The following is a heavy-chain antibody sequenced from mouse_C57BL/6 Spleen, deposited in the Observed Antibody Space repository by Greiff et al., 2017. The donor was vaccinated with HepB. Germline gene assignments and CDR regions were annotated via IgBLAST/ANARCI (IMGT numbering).Heavy chain of an antibody. CDR1: GYTFTSYW. J-gene: IGHJ2*01. Sequence: QVQLQQPGAELVKPGASVKMSCKASGYTFTSYWITWVKQRPGQGLEWIGDIYPGSGNTNYNEKFKSKATLTVDTSSSTAYMQLSSLTSEDSAVYYCARFITTVVANFDYWGQGTTLTVSS. CDR2: IYPGSGNT. D-gene: IGHD1-1*01. V-gene: IGHV1-55*01. CDR3: ARFITTVVANFDY.